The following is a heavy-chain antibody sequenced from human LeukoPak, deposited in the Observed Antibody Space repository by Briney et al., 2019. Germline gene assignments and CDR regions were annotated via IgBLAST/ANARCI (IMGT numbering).Heavy chain of an antibody. CDR3: ARGSIATRLAGAYGTDV. V-gene: IGHV7-4-1*02. CDR1: GYTFTSYA. CDR2: INTNTGNP. D-gene: IGHD6-6*01. Sequence: ASVKVSCTASGYTFTSYAMNWVRQAPGQGLEWMGWINTNTGNPTYAQGFIGRFVFSLDTSVSTAYLQISSLKAEDTAVYYCARGSIATRLAGAYGTDVWGQGTTVTVSS. J-gene: IGHJ6*02.